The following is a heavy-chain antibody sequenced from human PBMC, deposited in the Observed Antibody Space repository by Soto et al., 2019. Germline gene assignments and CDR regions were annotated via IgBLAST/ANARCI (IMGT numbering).Heavy chain of an antibody. CDR3: ARSGSGSGWL. CDR1: GDSISSGDYY. D-gene: IGHD6-19*01. CDR2: IYYSGST. V-gene: IGHV4-61*08. J-gene: IGHJ4*02. Sequence: SETLSLTCTVSGDSISSGDYYWSWIRQPPGKGLEWIGYIYYSGSTKYNSSLRSRVTISVDTSKNQFSLKLTSVTAADTAVYYCARSGSGSGWLGGQGTLVTVSS.